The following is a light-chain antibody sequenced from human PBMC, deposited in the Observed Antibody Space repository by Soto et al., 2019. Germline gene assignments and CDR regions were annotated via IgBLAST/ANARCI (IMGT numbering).Light chain of an antibody. Sequence: EIVMTQSPATLSVSPGETATLSCRASQSVSRYLAWYQHRPGQAPRLLIYDASTRATGIPARFSGSGSGTELTLTISGLQSEDFAVDSCQQCSDWPLFTFGQGTRLEIK. CDR3: QQCSDWPLFT. CDR1: QSVSRY. CDR2: DAS. V-gene: IGKV3-15*01. J-gene: IGKJ5*01.